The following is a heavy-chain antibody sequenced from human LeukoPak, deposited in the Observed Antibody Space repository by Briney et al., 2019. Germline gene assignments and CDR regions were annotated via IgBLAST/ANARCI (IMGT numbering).Heavy chain of an antibody. J-gene: IGHJ5*02. Sequence: GGSLRLSCAASGFTVSSNYMSWVHQAPGRGLEWVSVISSGGSTYYADSVKGRFTISRDNAKNSLYLQMNSLRAEDTAVYYCARVIAVAGLYWFDPWGQGTLVTVSS. CDR2: ISSGGST. D-gene: IGHD6-19*01. CDR1: GFTVSSNY. V-gene: IGHV3-53*01. CDR3: ARVIAVAGLYWFDP.